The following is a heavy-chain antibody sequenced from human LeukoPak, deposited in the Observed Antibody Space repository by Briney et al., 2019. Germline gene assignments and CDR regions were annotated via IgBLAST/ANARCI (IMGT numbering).Heavy chain of an antibody. D-gene: IGHD2-21*01. CDR3: GRNVDDWNYVDY. CDR2: VFADGSNV. J-gene: IGHJ4*02. V-gene: IGHV3-30*02. CDR1: GFTFSYYG. Sequence: GGSLSLSCSASGFTFSYYGMHWVRQAPGKGLEWLSFVFADGSNVFYADSVRGRFTISRDNRNNILYLQMNSLRAEDTAMYFCGRNVDDWNYVDYWGKGALVTVSS.